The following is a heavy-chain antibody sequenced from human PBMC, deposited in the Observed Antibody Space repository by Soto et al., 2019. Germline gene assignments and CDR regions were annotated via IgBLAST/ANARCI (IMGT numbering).Heavy chain of an antibody. D-gene: IGHD3-3*01. CDR3: ARTGLGIFAAFSAADI. CDR2: ISTSGSTI. CDR1: GFTFSSHS. Sequence: WSLRLSCAASGFTFSSHSMNWVRQAPGKGLEWVSYISTSGSTIYYADSVKGRFTISRDNAKSSLNLQVNSLRGEDTDVYYCARTGLGIFAAFSAADILGQGTIVTVS. V-gene: IGHV3-48*01. J-gene: IGHJ3*02.